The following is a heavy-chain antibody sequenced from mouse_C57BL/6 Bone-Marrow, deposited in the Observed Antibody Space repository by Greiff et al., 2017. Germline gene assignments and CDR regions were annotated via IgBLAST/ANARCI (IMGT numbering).Heavy chain of an antibody. CDR3: ARGRGTRGSSRYYFDY. CDR1: GYSITSGYY. D-gene: IGHD1-1*01. CDR2: ISYDGSN. V-gene: IGHV3-6*01. Sequence: EVKLLESGPGLVKPSQSLSLTCSVTGYSITSGYYWNWIRQFPGNKLEWMGYISYDGSNNYNPSLKNRISITRDTSKNQFFLKLNSVTTEDAATYYCARGRGTRGSSRYYFDYWGQGTTLTVSS. J-gene: IGHJ2*01.